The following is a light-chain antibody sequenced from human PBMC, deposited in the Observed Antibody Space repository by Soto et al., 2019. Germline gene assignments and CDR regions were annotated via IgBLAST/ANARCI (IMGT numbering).Light chain of an antibody. CDR3: QSYDSRLSAYV. Sequence: QSVLTHPPSVSGAPGQRVTISCTGSSSNIGAGYDVHWYLQVPGTAPKLLVYTNNNRPSGVPDRFSGSKSDTSASLAITGLQAEDEADYYCQSYDSRLSAYVFGTGTKV. CDR1: SSNIGAGYD. J-gene: IGLJ1*01. V-gene: IGLV1-40*01. CDR2: TNN.